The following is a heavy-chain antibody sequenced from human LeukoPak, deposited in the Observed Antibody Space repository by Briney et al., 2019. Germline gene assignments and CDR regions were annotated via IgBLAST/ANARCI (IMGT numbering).Heavy chain of an antibody. CDR3: ARDGSPILYQYGNWFDP. D-gene: IGHD2-2*01. J-gene: IGHJ5*02. Sequence: ASVKVSCKASGYTFTGYYMHWVRQAPGQGLEWMGWINPNSGGTNYAQKFQGRVTMTRDTSISTAYMELSRLRSDDTAVYYCARDGSPILYQYGNWFDPWGQGTLVTVSS. CDR2: INPNSGGT. V-gene: IGHV1-2*02. CDR1: GYTFTGYY.